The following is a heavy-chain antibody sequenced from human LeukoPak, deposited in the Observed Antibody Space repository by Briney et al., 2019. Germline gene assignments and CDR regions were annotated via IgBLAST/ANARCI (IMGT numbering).Heavy chain of an antibody. J-gene: IGHJ4*02. CDR3: VRDVAAYYYDTSGYGRLDY. D-gene: IGHD3-22*01. Sequence: ASVKVSCKASGYTFYSYGISWVRQAPGQELEWMGWISAHNGNTNHDQKIQDRITMTTDTTTSTAYMELRSLTSDDTAVYYCVRDVAAYYYDTSGYGRLDYWGQGTLVTVSS. CDR1: GYTFYSYG. CDR2: ISAHNGNT. V-gene: IGHV1-18*01.